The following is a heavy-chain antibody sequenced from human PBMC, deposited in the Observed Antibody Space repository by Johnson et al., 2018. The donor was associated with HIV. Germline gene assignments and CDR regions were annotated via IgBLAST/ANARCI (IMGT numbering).Heavy chain of an antibody. CDR3: ARDGSGSFDAFDI. J-gene: IGHJ3*02. Sequence: VQLVESGGGVVQPGRSLRLSCAASGFTFSSYAMHWVRQAPGKGLEWVSGISWNSGSIGYADSVKGRFTISRDNAKNSLYLQMNSLRAEDTAVYYCARDGSGSFDAFDIWGQGTMVTVSS. D-gene: IGHD1-26*01. V-gene: IGHV3-9*01. CDR1: GFTFSSYA. CDR2: ISWNSGSI.